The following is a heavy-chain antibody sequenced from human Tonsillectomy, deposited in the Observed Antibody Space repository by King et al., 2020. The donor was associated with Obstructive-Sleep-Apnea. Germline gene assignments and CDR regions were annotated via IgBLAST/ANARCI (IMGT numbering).Heavy chain of an antibody. J-gene: IGHJ4*02. CDR2: IRSKDNSYAT. V-gene: IGHV3-73*02. CDR3: TRTGVVTASFDY. D-gene: IGHD2-21*02. Sequence: VQLVESGGGLVQPGGSLKLSCAASGFSFSTSAMHWVRQASGRGLEWVGRIRSKDNSYATAYGASVKGRFTISRNDSTNTAYLQMNSLKTEDTAVYYCTRTGVVTASFDYWGQGTLVTVSS. CDR1: GFSFSTSA.